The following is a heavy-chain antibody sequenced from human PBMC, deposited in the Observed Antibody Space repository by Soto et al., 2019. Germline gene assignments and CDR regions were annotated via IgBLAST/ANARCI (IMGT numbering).Heavy chain of an antibody. V-gene: IGHV3-7*01. CDR2: IKPDGIEQ. CDR3: ARGNWNYYYGFDV. D-gene: IGHD1-20*01. Sequence: EVQLVESGGGLVQPGGSLRLSCAASEFTFDKYYMTWVRQAPGKGPEWVANIKPDGIEQYYVDSVKGRFTISRDNANNSLYLQMNSLRAEDTAVYFCARGNWNYYYGFDVWGQGTTVTVSS. CDR1: EFTFDKYY. J-gene: IGHJ6*02.